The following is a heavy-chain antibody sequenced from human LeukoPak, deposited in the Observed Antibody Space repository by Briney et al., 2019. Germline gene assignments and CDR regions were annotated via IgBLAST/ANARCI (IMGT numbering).Heavy chain of an antibody. V-gene: IGHV3-48*01. J-gene: IGHJ4*02. D-gene: IGHD6-13*01. CDR3: AKPYSSSYYFDY. CDR2: ISSSSSTI. CDR1: GFTFSSYS. Sequence: GGSLRLSCAASGFTFSSYSMNWVRQAPGKGLEWVSYISSSSSTIYYADSVKGRFTISRDNSKNTLYLQMNSLRAEDTAVFYCAKPYSSSYYFDYWGQGTLVTVSS.